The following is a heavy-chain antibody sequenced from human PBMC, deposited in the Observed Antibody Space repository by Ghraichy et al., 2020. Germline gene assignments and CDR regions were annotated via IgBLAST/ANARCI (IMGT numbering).Heavy chain of an antibody. V-gene: IGHV4-34*01. D-gene: IGHD7-27*01. CDR2: INHSGST. CDR3: ASYWGDAPDCRFDY. Sequence: SETLSLTCAVYGGSFSGYYWSWIRQPPGKGLEWIGEINHSGSTNYNPSLKSRVTISVDTSKNQFSLKLSSVTAADTAVYYCASYWGDAPDCRFDYWGQGTLVTVSS. J-gene: IGHJ4*02. CDR1: GGSFSGYY.